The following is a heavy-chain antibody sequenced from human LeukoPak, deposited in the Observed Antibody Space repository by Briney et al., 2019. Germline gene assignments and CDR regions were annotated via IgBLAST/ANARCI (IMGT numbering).Heavy chain of an antibody. J-gene: IGHJ4*02. CDR3: ARNLVGAQLY. CDR2: IGPTGSDR. D-gene: IGHD1-26*01. Sequence: GGSLRLSCTASGLTFSTSGFNWVRQAPGKGLEWVASIGPTGSDRYHADSIKGRFTISRDNAKNSLYLQMNSLRAEDTAVYYCARNLVGAQLYWGQGTLVTVSS. CDR1: GLTFSTSG. V-gene: IGHV3-21*01.